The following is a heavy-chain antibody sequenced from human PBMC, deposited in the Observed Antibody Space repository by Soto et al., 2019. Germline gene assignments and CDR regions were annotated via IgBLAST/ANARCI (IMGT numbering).Heavy chain of an antibody. CDR3: ARAGYSSGWHAEYFQH. CDR2: IYPGDSDT. J-gene: IGHJ1*01. D-gene: IGHD6-19*01. CDR1: GYSFTSYW. V-gene: IGHV5-51*03. Sequence: EVQLVQSGAEVKKPGESLKISCKGSGYSFTSYWIGWVRQMPGKGLEWMGIIYPGDSDTRYSPSFQGQVTISADKSISTAYLQWSSLKASDTAMYYCARAGYSSGWHAEYFQHWGQGTLVTVSS.